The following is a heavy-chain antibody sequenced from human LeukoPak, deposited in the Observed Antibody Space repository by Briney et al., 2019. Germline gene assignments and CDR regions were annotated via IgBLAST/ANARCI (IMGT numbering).Heavy chain of an antibody. CDR1: GYTFTSYG. Sequence: ASVKVSCKASGYTFTSYGISWVRQAPGQGLEWMGWISAYNGNTNYAQKLQGRVTMTTDTSTSTAYMGLRSLRSDDTAVYYCARDSVDSSSSLIDYWGQGTLVTASS. V-gene: IGHV1-18*01. CDR2: ISAYNGNT. J-gene: IGHJ4*02. CDR3: ARDSVDSSSSLIDY. D-gene: IGHD6-6*01.